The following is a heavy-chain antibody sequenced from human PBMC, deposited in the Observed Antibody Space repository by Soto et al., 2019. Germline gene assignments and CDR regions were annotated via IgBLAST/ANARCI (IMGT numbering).Heavy chain of an antibody. D-gene: IGHD1-26*01. CDR1: GFTFSDFY. V-gene: IGHV3-11*01. J-gene: IGHJ4*02. CDR3: ARPNWSGSPSYFDY. CDR2: ISSSGDTL. Sequence: PGGSLRLSCAGSGFTFSDFYMSWIRQAPGKGLEWISYISSSGDTLFYADSVRGRFTISRDNAKNSLYLQINSLRADDTAVYYCARPNWSGSPSYFDYWGPGTLVTVSS.